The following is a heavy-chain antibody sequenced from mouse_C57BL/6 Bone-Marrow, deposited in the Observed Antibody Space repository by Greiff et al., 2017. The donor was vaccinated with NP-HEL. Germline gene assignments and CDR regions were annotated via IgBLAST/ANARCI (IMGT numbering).Heavy chain of an antibody. J-gene: IGHJ3*02. CDR3: ARGSREG. CDR1: GYTFTDYY. D-gene: IGHD1-1*01. CDR2: INPYNGGT. V-gene: IGHV1-19*01. Sequence: EVQLQQSGPVLVKPGASVQMSCKASGYTFTDYYMNWVKQSHGKSLEWIGVINPYNGGTSYNQQFKGKATLTVDTSSSTAYMALNRLPSEPSAVLYRARGSREGWGEGKVVTVTA.